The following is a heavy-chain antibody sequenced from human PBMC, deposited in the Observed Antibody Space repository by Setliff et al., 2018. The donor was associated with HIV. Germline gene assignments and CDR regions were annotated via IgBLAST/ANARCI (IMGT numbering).Heavy chain of an antibody. CDR3: VRGVQSPPHYSYYYMDV. J-gene: IGHJ6*03. V-gene: IGHV1-69*02. CDR2: IIPILGVA. Sequence: ASVKVSCKASRSTFNSHTINWVRQAPGQGLDWMGRIIPILGVANYAQRFRGKVTITADKSTSTAYMELTSLRFDDTAMYYCVRGVQSPPHYSYYYMDVWGEGTMVTVS. D-gene: IGHD3-3*01. CDR1: RSTFNSHT.